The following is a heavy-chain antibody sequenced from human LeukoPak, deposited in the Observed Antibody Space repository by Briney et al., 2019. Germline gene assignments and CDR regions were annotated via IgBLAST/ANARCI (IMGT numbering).Heavy chain of an antibody. J-gene: IGHJ6*03. Sequence: GGSLRLSCAASGFTFSSYEMNWVRQAPGKGLEWVSYISSSGSTIHYADSVKGRFTISRDNAKNSLYLQMNSLRAEDTAVFYCAKGGGYEAQYYYYYMDVWGKGTTVTIS. D-gene: IGHD5-12*01. CDR2: ISSSGSTI. CDR1: GFTFSSYE. V-gene: IGHV3-48*03. CDR3: AKGGGYEAQYYYYYMDV.